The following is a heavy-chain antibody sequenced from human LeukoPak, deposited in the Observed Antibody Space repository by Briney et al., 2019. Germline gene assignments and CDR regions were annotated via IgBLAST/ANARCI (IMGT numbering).Heavy chain of an antibody. Sequence: PSETLSLTCTVSGGSISSYYWSWIRQPAGKGLEWIGRICTSGSTNSNPSLKSRVTISVDKSKNQFSLKLSSVTAADTAVYYCARGFGTTYYYDYWGQGTLVTVSS. V-gene: IGHV4-4*07. J-gene: IGHJ4*02. CDR3: ARGFGTTYYYDY. CDR1: GGSISSYY. D-gene: IGHD2-2*01. CDR2: ICTSGST.